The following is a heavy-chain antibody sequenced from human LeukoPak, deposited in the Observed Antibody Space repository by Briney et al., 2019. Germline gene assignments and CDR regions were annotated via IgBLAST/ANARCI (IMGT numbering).Heavy chain of an antibody. D-gene: IGHD3-10*01. Sequence: GGSLRLSCAASGFIFSSYGMHWVRQAPGKGLECVAIIWYDGSNKYYADSVKGRFSISRDNSNNTLYLQMNSLRAEDTAVYSCARTYYFASGSYYDEWGFDFWGQGTLVTVSS. CDR3: ARTYYFASGSYYDEWGFDF. J-gene: IGHJ4*02. CDR2: IWYDGSNK. V-gene: IGHV3-33*01. CDR1: GFIFSSYG.